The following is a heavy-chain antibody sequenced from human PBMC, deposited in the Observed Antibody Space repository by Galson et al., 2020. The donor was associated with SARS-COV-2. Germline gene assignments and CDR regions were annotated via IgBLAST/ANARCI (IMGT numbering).Heavy chain of an antibody. CDR1: GYSISRGYY. Sequence: SETLSLTCGVSGYSISRGYYWNWIRQAPGKGLEWIGSIYPSGGTSYNPSPKSRVTMSVDTSRNEIYLNLRTVTAADTGTYYCARETGVYHFDFRGRGYLVTVSS. CDR2: IYPSGGT. V-gene: IGHV4-38-2*02. D-gene: IGHD1-1*01. CDR3: ARETGVYHFDF. J-gene: IGHJ4*02.